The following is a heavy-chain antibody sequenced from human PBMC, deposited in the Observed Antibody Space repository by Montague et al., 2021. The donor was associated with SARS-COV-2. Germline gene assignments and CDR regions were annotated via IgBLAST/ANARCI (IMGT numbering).Heavy chain of an antibody. D-gene: IGHD3-22*01. CDR1: GGSFSGYY. CDR2: INDSGTT. CDR3: ARGGRVKRTLLGIVVVTPSGNFDS. V-gene: IGHV4-34*01. Sequence: SETLSLTRAVYGGSFSGYYWNWIRQPPGKGLEWIGEINDSGTTNXNPSLKSRVTLSVDTSMMQFSLELTSVTAADTAFYFCARGGRVKRTLLGIVVVTPSGNFDSWGQGVPVTVSS. J-gene: IGHJ4*02.